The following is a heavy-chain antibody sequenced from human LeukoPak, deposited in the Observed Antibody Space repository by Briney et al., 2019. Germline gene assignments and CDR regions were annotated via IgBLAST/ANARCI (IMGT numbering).Heavy chain of an antibody. Sequence: GGSLRLSCAASGFTFSSYAMHWVRQAPGKGLEWVSVIYSGGSTYYADSVKGRFTISRDNSKNTLYLQMNSLRAEDTAVYYCARDQRHWGQGTLVTVSS. CDR3: ARDQRH. CDR2: IYSGGST. V-gene: IGHV3-53*01. CDR1: GFTFSSYA. J-gene: IGHJ4*02.